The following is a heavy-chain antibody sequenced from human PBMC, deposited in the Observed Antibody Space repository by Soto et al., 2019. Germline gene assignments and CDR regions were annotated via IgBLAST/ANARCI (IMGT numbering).Heavy chain of an antibody. CDR2: INPGGVST. Sequence: QVQLVQSGAEVKKPGASVEVSCKASGYTFTTYYIHWVRHAPGQGLEWMGVINPGGVSTKYAQKFQERVTMTSETSTSTVYMDLSSLRSEDTAVYFCARGGNGDNVGYWYFDLWGRGTQVTVSP. CDR1: GYTFTTYY. J-gene: IGHJ2*01. D-gene: IGHD4-17*01. CDR3: ARGGNGDNVGYWYFDL. V-gene: IGHV1-46*01.